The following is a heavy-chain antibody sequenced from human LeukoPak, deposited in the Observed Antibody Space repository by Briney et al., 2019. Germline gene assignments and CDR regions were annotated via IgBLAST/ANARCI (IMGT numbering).Heavy chain of an antibody. J-gene: IGHJ4*02. CDR2: INPSGGST. Sequence: ASVKVSCKASGYTFTSYYMHWVRQAPGQGLEWMGIINPSGGSTSYAQKFQGRVTMTRDMSTSTDYMELSSLRSEDTAVYYCARESYYDYVWGSLDYWGQGTLVTVSS. CDR3: ARESYYDYVWGSLDY. V-gene: IGHV1-46*01. D-gene: IGHD3-16*01. CDR1: GYTFTSYY.